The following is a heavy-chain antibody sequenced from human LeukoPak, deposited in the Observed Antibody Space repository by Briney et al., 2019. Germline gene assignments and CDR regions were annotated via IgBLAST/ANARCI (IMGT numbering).Heavy chain of an antibody. D-gene: IGHD3-22*01. V-gene: IGHV3-30-3*01. CDR2: ISYDGSNK. J-gene: IGHJ4*02. CDR3: ARDPEYDMVY. CDR1: GFTFSSYW. Sequence: PGGSLRLSCEASGFTFSSYWMSWVRQAPGKGLEWVAVISYDGSNKYYADSVKGRFTISRDNSKNTLYLQMNSLRAEDTAVYYCARDPEYDMVYWGQGTLVTVSS.